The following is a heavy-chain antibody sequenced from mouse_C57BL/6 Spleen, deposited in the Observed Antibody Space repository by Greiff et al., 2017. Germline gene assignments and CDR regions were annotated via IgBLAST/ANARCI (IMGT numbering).Heavy chain of an antibody. CDR1: GFSLTSYG. CDR3: AKNEREIYYGYDGPFYAMDY. Sequence: VMLVESGPGLVQPSQSLSITCTVSGFSLTSYGVHWVRQSPGKGLEWLGVIWRGGSTDYNAAFMSRLSITKDNSKSQVFFKMNSLQADDTAIYYCAKNEREIYYGYDGPFYAMDYWGQGTSVTVSS. CDR2: IWRGGST. V-gene: IGHV2-5*01. J-gene: IGHJ4*01. D-gene: IGHD2-2*01.